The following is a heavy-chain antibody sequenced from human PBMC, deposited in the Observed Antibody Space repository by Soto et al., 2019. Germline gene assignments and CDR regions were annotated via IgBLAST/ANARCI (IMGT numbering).Heavy chain of an antibody. V-gene: IGHV3-30*18. CDR3: AKDTNYYGSGSYLNP. CDR1: VFTFSNYD. J-gene: IGHJ5*02. CDR2: ISYDGSNK. Sequence: GGSLRLSCAASVFTFSNYDMHWVRQAPGKGLEWVAVISYDGSNKNYADSVKGRFTISRDNSKNTLYLQMNSLRAEDTAVYYCAKDTNYYGSGSYLNPWGQGTLVTVSS. D-gene: IGHD3-10*01.